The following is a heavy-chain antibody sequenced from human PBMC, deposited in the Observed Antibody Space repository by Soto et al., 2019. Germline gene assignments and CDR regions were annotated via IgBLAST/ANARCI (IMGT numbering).Heavy chain of an antibody. D-gene: IGHD3-22*01. Sequence: QVQLQESGPGLVKPSQTLSLTCTVSGGSISSGDYYWSWIRQPPGKGLEWIGYIYYSGSTYYNPSLKSRVTISVDTSKTQFSLKLSSVTAADTAVYYCARVPPPYYYDSSGYQPLDYWGQGTLVTVSS. V-gene: IGHV4-30-4*01. CDR3: ARVPPPYYYDSSGYQPLDY. CDR1: GGSISSGDYY. CDR2: IYYSGST. J-gene: IGHJ4*02.